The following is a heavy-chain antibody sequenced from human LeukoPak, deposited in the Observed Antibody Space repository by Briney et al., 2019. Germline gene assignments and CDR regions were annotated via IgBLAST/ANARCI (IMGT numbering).Heavy chain of an antibody. CDR1: GDTLTELS. CDR2: FDPEDGET. J-gene: IGHJ4*02. Sequence: ASVKVSCKVSGDTLTELSMHWVRQAPGKGLEWMGGFDPEDGETIYAQKFQGRVTMTEDTSTDTAYMELSSLRSEDTAVYYCATDPTPRAGVAVAGTGWGQGTLVTVSS. D-gene: IGHD6-19*01. CDR3: ATDPTPRAGVAVAGTG. V-gene: IGHV1-24*01.